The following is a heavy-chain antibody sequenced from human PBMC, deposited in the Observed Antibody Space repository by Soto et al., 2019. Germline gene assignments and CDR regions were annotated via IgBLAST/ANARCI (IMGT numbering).Heavy chain of an antibody. V-gene: IGHV3-53*02. CDR3: ARDPHGVSSGWSL. CDR1: GFTVSSNY. CDR2: IYSGGST. J-gene: IGHJ4*02. Sequence: EVQLVETGGGLIQPGGSLRLSCAASGFTVSSNYMSWVRQAPGKGLEWVSVIYSGGSTYYADSVKGRFTISRDNSKNTLYLQMNSRRAEDTAVYYCARDPHGVSSGWSLWGQGTLVTVSS. D-gene: IGHD6-19*01.